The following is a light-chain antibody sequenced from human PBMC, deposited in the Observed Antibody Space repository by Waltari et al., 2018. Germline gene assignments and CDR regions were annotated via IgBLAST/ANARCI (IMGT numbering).Light chain of an antibody. CDR2: AAS. CDR3: QQSYSTPLT. V-gene: IGKV1-39*01. J-gene: IGKJ4*01. CDR1: QSISSY. Sequence: ITVRASQSISSYLNWYQQKPGKAPKLLIYAASSLQSGVPSRFSGSGSGTDFTLTISSLQPEDFATYYCQQSYSTPLTFGGGTKVEIK.